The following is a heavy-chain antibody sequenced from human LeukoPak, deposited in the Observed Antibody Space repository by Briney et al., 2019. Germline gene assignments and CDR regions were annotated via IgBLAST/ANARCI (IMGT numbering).Heavy chain of an antibody. CDR2: ISSSGSTI. CDR3: ARVVYCSGGSCHIFAFDI. V-gene: IGHV3-11*01. D-gene: IGHD2-15*01. Sequence: GGSLRLSCAASGFTFSDYYMSWIRQAPGKGLEWVSYISSSGSTIFYADSVKGRFTISRDSAKHSLYLQVNSLRAEDTAVYYCARVVYCSGGSCHIFAFDIWGQGTMVTVSS. J-gene: IGHJ3*02. CDR1: GFTFSDYY.